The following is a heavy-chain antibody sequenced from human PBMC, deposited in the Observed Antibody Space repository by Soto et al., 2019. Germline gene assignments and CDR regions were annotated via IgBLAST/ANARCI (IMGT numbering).Heavy chain of an antibody. Sequence: SLRLSCAASVFTFISYSMNWVRQAPGKGLERVSYISSSSSTIYYADSVKGRFTISRDNAKNSLYLQMNSLRDEDTAAYYCARPLMVRGVMGISSGSDYWGQGTLVTVSS. V-gene: IGHV3-48*02. CDR3: ARPLMVRGVMGISSGSDY. CDR1: VFTFISYS. D-gene: IGHD3-10*01. J-gene: IGHJ4*02. CDR2: ISSSSSTI.